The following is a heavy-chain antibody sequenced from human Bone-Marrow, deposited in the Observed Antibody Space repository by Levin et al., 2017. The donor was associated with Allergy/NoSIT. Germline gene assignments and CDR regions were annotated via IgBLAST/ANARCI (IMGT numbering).Heavy chain of an antibody. Sequence: GASVKVSCKASGYTFTSYDINWVRQATGQGLEWMGWMNPNSGNTGYAQKFQGRVTMTRNTSISTAYMELSSLRSEDTAVYYCARAGQQLVGRRVGNWFDPWGQGTLVTVSS. J-gene: IGHJ5*02. CDR1: GYTFTSYD. CDR2: MNPNSGNT. D-gene: IGHD6-13*01. V-gene: IGHV1-8*01. CDR3: ARAGQQLVGRRVGNWFDP.